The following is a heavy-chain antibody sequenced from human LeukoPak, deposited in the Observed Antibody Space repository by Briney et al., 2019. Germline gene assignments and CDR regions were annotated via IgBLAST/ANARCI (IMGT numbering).Heavy chain of an antibody. CDR3: ARGPSGYHNT. CDR1: GFTFSTYW. V-gene: IGHV3-74*03. Sequence: GGSLRLSCAGSGFTFSTYWMHWVRQAAGKGLVWVSRINGDGSNTTYPDSVKGRFTISRDTAKNTLYLQMNSLRSEDTAVYYCARGPSGYHNTGGQGTLVTVSS. J-gene: IGHJ4*02. D-gene: IGHD5-12*01. CDR2: INGDGSNT.